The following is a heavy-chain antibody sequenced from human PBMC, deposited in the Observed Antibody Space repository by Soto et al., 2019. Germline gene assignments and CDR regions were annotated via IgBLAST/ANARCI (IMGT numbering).Heavy chain of an antibody. D-gene: IGHD2-15*01. Sequence: QVQLVQSGAEVKKPGSSVKVSCKASGGTFSSYAISWVRQAPGQGLEWMGGIIPIFGTANYAQKFQGRVTITADKSTSTAYMELSSLRSEDTAVYYCARRGSCSGGSCYGWFDPWGQGTLVPVSS. CDR1: GGTFSSYA. J-gene: IGHJ5*02. V-gene: IGHV1-69*06. CDR2: IIPIFGTA. CDR3: ARRGSCSGGSCYGWFDP.